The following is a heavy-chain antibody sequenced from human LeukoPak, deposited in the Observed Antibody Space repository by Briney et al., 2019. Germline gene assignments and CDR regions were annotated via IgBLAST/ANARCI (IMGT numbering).Heavy chain of an antibody. CDR3: ATSTAAAGTD. V-gene: IGHV3-7*03. Sequence: GGSLRLSCVGSGFTFSRYWLNWVRQAPGKGLKWVANIKQDGSEKYYVDSVKGRFTISRDNAQNSLYLQMNSLRAEDTAIYYCATSTAAAGTDWGQGTLVTVSS. CDR1: GFTFSRYW. D-gene: IGHD6-13*01. J-gene: IGHJ4*02. CDR2: IKQDGSEK.